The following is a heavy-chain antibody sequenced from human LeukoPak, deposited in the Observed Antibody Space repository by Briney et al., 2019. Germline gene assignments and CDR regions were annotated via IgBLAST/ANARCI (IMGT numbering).Heavy chain of an antibody. V-gene: IGHV3-30*18. CDR3: AKDTYSGSYYVFDY. J-gene: IGHJ4*02. CDR1: GFTFSRCG. CDR2: ISFDGSNK. D-gene: IGHD1-26*01. Sequence: PGKSLRLSCAASGFTFSRCGMHWVRQAPGKGLEWVTTISFDGSNKYYADSVKGRFTISRDNSKNTLYLQMNSLRAEDTAVYYCAKDTYSGSYYVFDYWGQGTLVTVSS.